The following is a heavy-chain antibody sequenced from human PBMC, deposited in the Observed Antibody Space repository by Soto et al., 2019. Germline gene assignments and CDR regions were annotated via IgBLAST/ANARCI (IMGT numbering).Heavy chain of an antibody. Sequence: GGSLRLSCAASGFTFSSYAMSWVRQAPGKGLEWVSAISGSGGSTYYADSVKGRFTISRDNSKNTLYLQMNSLRAEDTAVYYCAKDNTVVPAALSLMDVWGKGTTVTVSS. CDR1: GFTFSSYA. J-gene: IGHJ6*03. CDR2: ISGSGGST. CDR3: AKDNTVVPAALSLMDV. V-gene: IGHV3-23*01. D-gene: IGHD2-2*01.